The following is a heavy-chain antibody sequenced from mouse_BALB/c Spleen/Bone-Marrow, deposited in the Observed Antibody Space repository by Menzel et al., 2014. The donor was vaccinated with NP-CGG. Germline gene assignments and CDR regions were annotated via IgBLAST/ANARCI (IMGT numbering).Heavy chain of an antibody. CDR3: GTDYGYSMDY. CDR1: GFTFSSFG. CDR2: ISSGSTNI. V-gene: IGHV5-17*02. Sequence: EVQLQQSGGGLVQPGVSRKLSCAVAGFTFSSFGMHWVRQAPEKGLEWVAFISSGSTNIYYADTVKGRFTISRDNPKNILFLQMTSLRSEDTAMYYCGTDYGYSMDYRAQATSVPVSS. D-gene: IGHD1-1*01. J-gene: IGHJ4*01.